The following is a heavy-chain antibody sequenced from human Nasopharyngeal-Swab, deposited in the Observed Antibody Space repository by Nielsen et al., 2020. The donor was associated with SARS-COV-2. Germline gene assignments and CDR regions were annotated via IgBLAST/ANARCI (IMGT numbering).Heavy chain of an antibody. Sequence: GESLKISCAASGFTFSTYSMNWVRQAPGKGLEWVSSISSSSSYIYYADSLKGRFTISRDNAKNSLYLQMNSLRAEDTAVYYCARDRVGEFLEWLLSDYWGQGTLVTVSS. CDR2: ISSSSSYI. V-gene: IGHV3-21*04. CDR3: ARDRVGEFLEWLLSDY. J-gene: IGHJ4*02. CDR1: GFTFSTYS. D-gene: IGHD3-3*01.